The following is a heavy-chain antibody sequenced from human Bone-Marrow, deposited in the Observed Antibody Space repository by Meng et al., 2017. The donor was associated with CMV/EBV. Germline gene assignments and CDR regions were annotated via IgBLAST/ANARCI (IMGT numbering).Heavy chain of an antibody. CDR3: AKIAYCGGDCYSGYFDY. V-gene: IGHV3-23*01. J-gene: IGHJ4*02. D-gene: IGHD2-21*01. CDR1: GLSFSSYA. Sequence: GESLKISCAASGLSFSSYAMSWVRQAPGKGLKWVSAISGSGGTTYYADSVKGRFTISRDSSKNTLYLQMNSLRAEDTAVYYCAKIAYCGGDCYSGYFDYWGQGTRVTVSS. CDR2: ISGSGGTT.